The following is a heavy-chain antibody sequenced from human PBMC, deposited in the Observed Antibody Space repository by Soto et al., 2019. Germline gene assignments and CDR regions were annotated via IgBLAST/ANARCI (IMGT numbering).Heavy chain of an antibody. CDR3: AREDDYDILTGPPRGMDV. Sequence: QVPLVQSGAEVKKPGASVKVSCKASGYTFTSYGISWVRQAPGQGLEWMGWISAYNGNTNYAQKLQGRVTMTTDTSTSTAYMELRSLRSDDTAVYYCAREDDYDILTGPPRGMDVWGQGTTVTVSS. CDR2: ISAYNGNT. J-gene: IGHJ6*02. D-gene: IGHD3-9*01. V-gene: IGHV1-18*01. CDR1: GYTFTSYG.